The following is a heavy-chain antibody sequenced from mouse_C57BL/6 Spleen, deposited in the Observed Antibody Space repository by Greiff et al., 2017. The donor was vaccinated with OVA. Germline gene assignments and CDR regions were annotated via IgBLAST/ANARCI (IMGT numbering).Heavy chain of an antibody. Sequence: VQLQQSGAELVKPGASVKISCKASGYAFSSYWMNWVKQRPGKGLEWIGQIYPGDGDTNYNGKFKGKATLTADKSSSTAYMQLSSLTSEDSAVYFCASGSNYEGTWFAYWGQGTLVTVSA. D-gene: IGHD2-5*01. V-gene: IGHV1-80*01. CDR2: IYPGDGDT. CDR1: GYAFSSYW. J-gene: IGHJ3*01. CDR3: ASGSNYEGTWFAY.